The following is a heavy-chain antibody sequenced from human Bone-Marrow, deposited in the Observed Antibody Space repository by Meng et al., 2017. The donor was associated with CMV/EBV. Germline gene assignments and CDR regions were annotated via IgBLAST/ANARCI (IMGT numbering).Heavy chain of an antibody. CDR3: ARDEGDYIPYYYYGMDV. J-gene: IGHJ6*02. CDR1: GFTFSNAW. V-gene: IGHV3-7*01. CDR2: IKQDGSEK. Sequence: GESLKISCAASGFTFSNAWMSWVRQAPGKGLEWVANIKQDGSEKYYVDSVKGRFTISRDNAKNSLYLQMNSLRAEDTAVYYCARDEGDYIPYYYYGMDVWGQGTTVTVSS. D-gene: IGHD4-17*01.